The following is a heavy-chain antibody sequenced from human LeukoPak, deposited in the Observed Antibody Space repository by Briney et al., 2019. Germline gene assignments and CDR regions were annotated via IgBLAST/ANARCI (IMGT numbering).Heavy chain of an antibody. V-gene: IGHV3-43*02. Sequence: GGSLRLSCAASGFTFDDYAMHWVRQAPGKGLEWVSLISGDGGATYSADSVKGRFTISRDNRKNSLYLQMNSLRTEDTALYYCARSLPDYFDYWGQGTLVTVSS. CDR3: ARSLPDYFDY. CDR2: ISGDGGAT. J-gene: IGHJ4*02. CDR1: GFTFDDYA.